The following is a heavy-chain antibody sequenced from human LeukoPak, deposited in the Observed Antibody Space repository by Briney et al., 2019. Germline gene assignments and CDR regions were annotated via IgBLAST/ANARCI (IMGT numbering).Heavy chain of an antibody. Sequence: GGSLRLSCVASGFTYNSHAMSWVRQAPGKGLEWVSGISANGANTYYTDSVRGRFTISRDNSKNTVYLQMSSLSAEDTAIYYCAKDQGSSYYYLDYWGQGILVTVSS. V-gene: IGHV3-23*01. D-gene: IGHD5-18*01. CDR3: AKDQGSSYYYLDY. CDR2: ISANGANT. J-gene: IGHJ4*02. CDR1: GFTYNSHA.